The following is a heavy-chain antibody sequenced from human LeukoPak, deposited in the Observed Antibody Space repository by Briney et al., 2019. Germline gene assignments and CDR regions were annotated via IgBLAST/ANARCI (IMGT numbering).Heavy chain of an antibody. Sequence: SVKVSCKASGGTFSSYAIRWVRQGPGQRVERMGGIIPIFGTANYAQKLQGGDTITADKTTRTAYMEISTLRYEDTAVYYCARVGPYSGSYGGWFDPWGQGTLVTVSS. J-gene: IGHJ5*02. CDR1: GGTFSSYA. D-gene: IGHD1-26*01. CDR3: ARVGPYSGSYGGWFDP. CDR2: IIPIFGTA. V-gene: IGHV1-69*06.